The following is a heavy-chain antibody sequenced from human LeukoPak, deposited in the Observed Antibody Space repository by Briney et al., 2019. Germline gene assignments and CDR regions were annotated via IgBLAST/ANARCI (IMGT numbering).Heavy chain of an antibody. CDR1: GFTFSSYA. J-gene: IGHJ1*01. CDR2: ISGSGGTT. V-gene: IGHV3-23*01. CDR3: ARPSLTMIRGVSRYFQY. D-gene: IGHD3-10*01. Sequence: GGSLRLSCAASGFTFSSYAMSWVRQAPGKGLEWVSAISGSGGTTYYADSVKGRFTISRDNSKNTLYLQMNSLRAEDTAVYYCARPSLTMIRGVSRYFQYWGQGTLVTVSS.